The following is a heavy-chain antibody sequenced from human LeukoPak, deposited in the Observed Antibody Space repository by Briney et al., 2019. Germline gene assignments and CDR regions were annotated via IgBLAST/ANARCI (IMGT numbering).Heavy chain of an antibody. Sequence: GSSVKVSCKASGGTFSSYAISWVRQAPGQGLEWMGRIIPILGIANYAQKFQGRVTTTADKSTSTAYMELSSLRSEDTAVYYCARDYWAVAGTLSFYNWFDPWGQGTLVTVSS. CDR3: ARDYWAVAGTLSFYNWFDP. J-gene: IGHJ5*02. D-gene: IGHD6-19*01. CDR2: IIPILGIA. CDR1: GGTFSSYA. V-gene: IGHV1-69*04.